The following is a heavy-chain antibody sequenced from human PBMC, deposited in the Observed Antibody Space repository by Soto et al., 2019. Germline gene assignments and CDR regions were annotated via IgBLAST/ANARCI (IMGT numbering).Heavy chain of an antibody. CDR2: IIPIFGTA. D-gene: IGHD3-10*01. J-gene: IGHJ4*02. Sequence: SVKVSCKASGGTFSSYAISWVRQAPGQGLEWMGGIIPIFGTANYAQKFQGRVTITADESTSTAYMELSSLRSEDTAVYYCARASGSGSSRFPYYFDYWGQGTLVTVSS. CDR3: ARASGSGSSRFPYYFDY. CDR1: GGTFSSYA. V-gene: IGHV1-69*13.